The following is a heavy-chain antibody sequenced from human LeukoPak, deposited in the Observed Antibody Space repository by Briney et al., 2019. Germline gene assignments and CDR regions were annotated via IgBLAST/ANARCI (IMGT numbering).Heavy chain of an antibody. D-gene: IGHD2-2*01. J-gene: IGHJ4*02. CDR1: GFTFTNAW. CDR2: IKSKTDGCTT. Sequence: GGSLRLSCTASGFTFTNAWMSWVRQAPGKGLEWVGRIKSKTDGCTTDLAAPVKGRFTISRDDSINTLFLQMNSLKTEDTAVYYCSRYCSGTSCYAGWFSRGQGTLVTVSS. CDR3: SRYCSGTSCYAGWFS. V-gene: IGHV3-15*01.